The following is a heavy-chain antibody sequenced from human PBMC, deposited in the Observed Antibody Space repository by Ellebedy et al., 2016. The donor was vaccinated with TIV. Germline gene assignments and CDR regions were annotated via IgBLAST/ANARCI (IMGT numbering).Heavy chain of an antibody. D-gene: IGHD5-12*01. CDR3: ARRSSAYALDY. Sequence: AASVKVSCKASGYTFSSNYMHWVRQAPGQGLEWMGITDPSRGSTNYAQKFQGRVTMTRDTSTSTVYMELSSLRSEDTAVYYCARRSSAYALDYWGQGTLVTVSS. V-gene: IGHV1-46*01. CDR2: TDPSRGST. CDR1: GYTFSSNY. J-gene: IGHJ4*02.